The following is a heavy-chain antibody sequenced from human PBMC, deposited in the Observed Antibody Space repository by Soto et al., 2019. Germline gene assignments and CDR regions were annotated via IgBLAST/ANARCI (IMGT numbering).Heavy chain of an antibody. CDR1: GASVSSGGYF. Sequence: ASETLSLTCSVSGASVSSGGYFWTWIRQLPGKGLEWIGYIYSSGATHYNQSLQNRLSMSLDTSRIYFSLYLYFLTVADTAVYFRAGHRATPGVALSNWFCPWDQVSLVTVSS. CDR2: IYSSGAT. V-gene: IGHV4-31*02. D-gene: IGHD3-10*01. CDR3: AGHRATPGVALSNWFCP. J-gene: IGHJ5*02.